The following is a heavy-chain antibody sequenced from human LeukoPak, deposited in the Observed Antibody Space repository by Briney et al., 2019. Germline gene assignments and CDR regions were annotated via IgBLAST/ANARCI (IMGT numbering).Heavy chain of an antibody. J-gene: IGHJ5*02. CDR1: GYTFTGYY. D-gene: IGHD6-13*01. V-gene: IGHV1-2*02. CDR2: INPNSGGT. CDR3: ARQASGWYNYWFDP. Sequence: ASVKVSCKASGYTFTGYYMHWVRQAPGQGLEWMGWINPNSGGTNYAQKFQGRVTMTRDTSISTAYMELSRLRSDDTAVYYCARQASGWYNYWFDPWGQGTLVTVSS.